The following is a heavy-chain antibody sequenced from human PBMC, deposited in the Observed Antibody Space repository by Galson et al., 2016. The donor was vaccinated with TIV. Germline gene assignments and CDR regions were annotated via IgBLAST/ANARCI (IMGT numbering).Heavy chain of an antibody. J-gene: IGHJ6*02. CDR3: ARLPGYCANGGAFGDYASGLDV. V-gene: IGHV5-51*01. Sequence: QSGAEVKKAGESLRISCKGSGYTFTRYWIGWVRQMPGKGLEWIGIVYPLDSEAKYNPSFQGQVTISADKSISAAYLQWRSLKASDTAMYYCARLPGYCANGGAFGDYASGLDVWGPGTTVTVSS. CDR1: GYTFTRYW. CDR2: VYPLDSEA. D-gene: IGHD2-8*01.